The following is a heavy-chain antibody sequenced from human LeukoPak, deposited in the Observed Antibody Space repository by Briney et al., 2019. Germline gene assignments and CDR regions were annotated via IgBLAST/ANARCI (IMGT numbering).Heavy chain of an antibody. Sequence: PGRSLRLSCTASGFTFGYYGMSWFRQAPGKGLEWVGFTESEPYGGTTEHAASVKGRFTISRDDSKSIAYLQMNSLKTEDTAVYHCARCGGDCFHFDYWGQGTLVTVPS. V-gene: IGHV3-49*03. D-gene: IGHD2-21*02. CDR2: TESEPYGGTT. CDR3: ARCGGDCFHFDY. CDR1: GFTFGYYG. J-gene: IGHJ4*02.